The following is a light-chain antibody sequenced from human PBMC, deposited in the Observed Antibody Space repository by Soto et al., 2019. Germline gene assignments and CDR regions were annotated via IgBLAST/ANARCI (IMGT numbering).Light chain of an antibody. CDR1: QGIRKG. Sequence: IQMTQSPSSLSSSVGDRVTITCRASQGIRKGVLGWYQQKPGKAPKCLIYVASRLQSGVPSRFSGSGSGTEFTLTISSLQPEDFATYYCLQHDTYPLTFGQGTKVEVK. J-gene: IGKJ1*01. CDR2: VAS. CDR3: LQHDTYPLT. V-gene: IGKV1-17*01.